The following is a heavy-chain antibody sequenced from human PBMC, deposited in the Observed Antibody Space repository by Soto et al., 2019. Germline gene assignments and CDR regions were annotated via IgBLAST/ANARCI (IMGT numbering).Heavy chain of an antibody. CDR3: ARGAGYSSSWYPWDFDY. V-gene: IGHV6-1*01. D-gene: IGHD6-13*01. CDR1: GDSVSSNSAA. J-gene: IGHJ4*02. CDR2: TYYRSKWYN. Sequence: PSQTLSLTCAISGDSVSSNSAAWNWIRRSPSRGLEWLGRTYYRSKWYNDYAVSVKSRITINPDTSKNQFSLQLNSVTPEDTAVYYCARGAGYSSSWYPWDFDYWGQGTLVTVSS.